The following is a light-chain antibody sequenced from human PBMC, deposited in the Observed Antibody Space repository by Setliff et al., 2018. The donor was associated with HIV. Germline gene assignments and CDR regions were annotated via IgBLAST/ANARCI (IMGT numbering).Light chain of an antibody. V-gene: IGLV2-14*01. Sequence: QSALTQPASVSGSPGQSITISCTGTSSDVGGYSHVSWYQQHPGKAPKLIIYEVRNRPSGVSNRFSGSKSGNTVSLTISGLRAEDEADYYCSPYAITNTLPFGTGTKVTV. J-gene: IGLJ1*01. CDR2: EVR. CDR3: SPYAITNTLP. CDR1: SSDVGGYSH.